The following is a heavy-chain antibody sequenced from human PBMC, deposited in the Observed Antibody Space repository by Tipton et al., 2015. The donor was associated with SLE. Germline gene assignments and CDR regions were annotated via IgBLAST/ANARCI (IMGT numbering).Heavy chain of an antibody. D-gene: IGHD2-15*01. Sequence: QSGAEVKKPGASVKVSCKSSGYIFSDYYLHWVRQAPGQGLHWMGWINPINGDTKYAQTFQGRVTMTRDTSISTAYMELSRLTSDGTAVDYGARGGGGGIVVVAAATPTDFWGQGSLVTVSS. J-gene: IGHJ4*02. CDR2: INPINGDT. V-gene: IGHV1-2*02. CDR1: GYIFSDYY. CDR3: ARGGGGGIVVVAAATPTDF.